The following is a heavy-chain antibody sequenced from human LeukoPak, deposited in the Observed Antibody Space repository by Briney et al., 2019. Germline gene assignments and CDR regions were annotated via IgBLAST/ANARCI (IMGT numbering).Heavy chain of an antibody. Sequence: GGSLRLSCAASGFAFSRYAMSWVRQPPGEGLEWVSVFCRRDDYTYYADSVKARFTIPRDNSKNTLYLQMNTLRAEDTAVYYCANDYRSGSCHDFWGQGTLVTVSS. CDR2: FCRRDDYT. V-gene: IGHV3-23*01. J-gene: IGHJ4*02. CDR3: ANDYRSGSCHDF. D-gene: IGHD3-10*01. CDR1: GFAFSRYA.